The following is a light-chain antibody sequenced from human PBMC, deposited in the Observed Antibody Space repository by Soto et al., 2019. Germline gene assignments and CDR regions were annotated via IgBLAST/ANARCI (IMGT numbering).Light chain of an antibody. J-gene: IGKJ4*01. Sequence: EIVLTQSPATLSLSTWERATLSCRASQTGSSSLAWYQQIPGQAPRLLIYEASNRATGIPSRFSGSGAGADFTLTISSLEPEDFALYYFQQHINWPLTFGGGTKVEI. V-gene: IGKV3-11*01. CDR2: EAS. CDR3: QQHINWPLT. CDR1: QTGSSS.